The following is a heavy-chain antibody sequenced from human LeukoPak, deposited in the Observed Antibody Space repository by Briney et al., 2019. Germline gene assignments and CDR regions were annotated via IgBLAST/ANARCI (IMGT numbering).Heavy chain of an antibody. V-gene: IGHV3-11*01. D-gene: IGHD2-2*01. CDR1: GFTLSDYY. J-gene: IGHJ4*02. CDR2: ISSSGSTI. Sequence: GGSLRLSCAASGFTLSDYYMSWIRQAPGKGLEWVSYISSSGSTIYYADSVKGRFTIPRDNAKNSLYLQMNSLRAEDTAVYYCARDGVPATRKTPYYFDYWGQGTLVTVSS. CDR3: ARDGVPATRKTPYYFDY.